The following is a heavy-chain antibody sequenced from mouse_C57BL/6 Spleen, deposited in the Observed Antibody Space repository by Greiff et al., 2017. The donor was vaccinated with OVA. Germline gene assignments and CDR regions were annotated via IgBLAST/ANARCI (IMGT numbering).Heavy chain of an antibody. CDR2: ISSGSSTI. D-gene: IGHD1-1*01. CDR3: ARPPITTVVAHWYFDV. CDR1: GFTFSDYG. J-gene: IGHJ1*03. Sequence: DVQLVESGGGLVKPGGSLKLSCAASGFTFSDYGMHWVRQAPEKGLEWVAYISSGSSTIYYADTVKGRFTISRDNAKNTLFLQMTSLRSEDTAMYYCARPPITTVVAHWYFDVWGTGTTVTVSS. V-gene: IGHV5-17*01.